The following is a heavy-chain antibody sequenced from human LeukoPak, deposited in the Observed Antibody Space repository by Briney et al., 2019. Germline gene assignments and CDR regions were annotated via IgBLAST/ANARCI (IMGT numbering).Heavy chain of an antibody. D-gene: IGHD5-18*01. J-gene: IGHJ4*02. V-gene: IGHV4-30-2*01. CDR3: ARGGPQGYSYAV. CDR2: IYHSGST. CDR1: GGSISSGGYS. Sequence: PSQTLSLTCAVSGGSISSGGYSWSWIRQPPGKGLEWIGYIYHSGSTYYNPSLKSRVTISVDRSKNQFSLKLSSVTAADTAVYYCARGGPQGYSYAVWGQGTLATVSS.